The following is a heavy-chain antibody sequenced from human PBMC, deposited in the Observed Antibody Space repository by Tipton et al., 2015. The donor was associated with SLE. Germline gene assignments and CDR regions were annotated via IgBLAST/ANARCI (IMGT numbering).Heavy chain of an antibody. D-gene: IGHD1-1*01. Sequence: SLRLSCAASGFTFNNFAMTWVRQAPGKGLEWVSSITGSGDSTYYAGSVRGRFTISRDNSKNTLSLQTNSLRAEDAAVYYCAKGSTARSGTMAYWGQGTLVTVSS. CDR2: ITGSGDST. V-gene: IGHV3-23*01. CDR3: AKGSTARSGTMAY. CDR1: GFTFNNFA. J-gene: IGHJ4*02.